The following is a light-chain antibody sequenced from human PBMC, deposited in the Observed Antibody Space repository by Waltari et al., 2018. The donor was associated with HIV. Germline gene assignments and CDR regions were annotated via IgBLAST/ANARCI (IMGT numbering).Light chain of an antibody. J-gene: IGLJ2*01. CDR2: SNP. CDR1: SSNIGSRS. CDR3: SAWDVTLNGLV. Sequence: QSLLTQSPSASGPPGQRVNISCFGTSSNIGSRSVNWYQHFPGTPPKLLIFSNPERPSGVPDRFSGSKSGTSASLAISGLHSQDEADYYCSAWDVTLNGLVFGGGTRLSVL. V-gene: IGLV1-44*01.